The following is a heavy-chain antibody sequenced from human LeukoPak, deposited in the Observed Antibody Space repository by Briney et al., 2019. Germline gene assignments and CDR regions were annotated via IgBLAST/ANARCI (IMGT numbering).Heavy chain of an antibody. J-gene: IGHJ3*02. Sequence: SETLSLTCTVSGGSISSYYWSWIRQPPGKGLEWIGYIYYSGSTNYNPSLKSRVTISVDTSKNQFSLKLSSVTAADTAVYYCARDLGTIFGVVTDDAFDIWGQGTMVTVSS. V-gene: IGHV4-59*12. CDR1: GGSISSYY. CDR3: ARDLGTIFGVVTDDAFDI. D-gene: IGHD3-3*01. CDR2: IYYSGST.